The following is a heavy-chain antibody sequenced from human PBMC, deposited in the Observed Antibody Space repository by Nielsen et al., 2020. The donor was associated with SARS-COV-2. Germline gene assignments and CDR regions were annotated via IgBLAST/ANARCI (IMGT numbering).Heavy chain of an antibody. J-gene: IGHJ4*02. CDR1: RFTFSSYG. V-gene: IGHV3-30*18. CDR3: AKDVVTYFDY. CDR2: ISYDRSNK. D-gene: IGHD2-21*02. Sequence: GEPLKISCAASRFTFSSYGMHWVRQAPGKGLEWVAVISYDRSNKYYADSVKGRFTISRDNSKNTLYLQMNSLRAEDTAVYYCAKDVVTYFDYWGQGTLVTVSS.